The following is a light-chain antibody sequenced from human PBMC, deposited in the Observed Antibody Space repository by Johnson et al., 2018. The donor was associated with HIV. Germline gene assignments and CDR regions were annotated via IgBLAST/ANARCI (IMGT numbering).Light chain of an antibody. CDR2: DNS. V-gene: IGLV1-51*01. Sequence: QSVLTQPPSVSAAPGQKVTISCSGSSSNIENNYVSWYQQLPGTAPKLLVYDNSKRPSGIPDRFSATKSGTSATLGITGLQTGDEADDYCGSWDSSLSGYVFGTWTKVTVL. J-gene: IGLJ1*01. CDR3: GSWDSSLSGYV. CDR1: SSNIENNY.